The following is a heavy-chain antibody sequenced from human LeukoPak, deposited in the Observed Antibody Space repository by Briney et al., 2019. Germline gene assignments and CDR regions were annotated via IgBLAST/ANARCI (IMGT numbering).Heavy chain of an antibody. J-gene: IGHJ4*02. CDR1: GFNFDNFA. Sequence: PGKSLTLSCVVSGFNFDNFAMHWVRQPLGKGLEWVAVISHDQKTKYYADSMKGRITISRDNSKNTLFLQMNNLRSEGTAVYFCARPSPPGDGYNPPDHWGQGTLVTVSS. CDR3: ARPSPPGDGYNPPDH. V-gene: IGHV3-30*04. CDR2: ISHDQKTK. D-gene: IGHD5-24*01.